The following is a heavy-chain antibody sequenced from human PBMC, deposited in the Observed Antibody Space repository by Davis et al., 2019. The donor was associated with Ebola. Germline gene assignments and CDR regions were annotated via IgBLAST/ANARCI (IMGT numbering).Heavy chain of an antibody. CDR1: GGSISSGGYS. D-gene: IGHD2-2*01. CDR3: AAVVPAAGLDY. Sequence: PSETLSLTCAVSGGSISSGGYSWSWIRQPPGKGLEWIGYIYHSGSTNYNPSLKSRVTISVDTSKNQFSLKLSSVTAADTAVYYCAAVVPAAGLDYWGQGTLVTVSS. V-gene: IGHV4-30-2*02. CDR2: IYHSGST. J-gene: IGHJ4*02.